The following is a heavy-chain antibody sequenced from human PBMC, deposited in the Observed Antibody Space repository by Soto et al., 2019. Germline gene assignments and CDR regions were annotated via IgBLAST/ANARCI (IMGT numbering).Heavy chain of an antibody. D-gene: IGHD1-26*01. V-gene: IGHV3-23*01. Sequence: EVQLLESGGGLAQPGGSLRLSWVVSGVTFSSYAMSWVRQAPGKGLEWVSGISGTGDTTASGDSVKGRFSISRDNYKTTMYLQMNSLSAEDTAVYFCDKASGLWYALGSGIFDYWGQGSLVTVSS. CDR1: GVTFSSYA. CDR2: ISGTGDTT. CDR3: DKASGLWYALGSGIFDY. J-gene: IGHJ4*02.